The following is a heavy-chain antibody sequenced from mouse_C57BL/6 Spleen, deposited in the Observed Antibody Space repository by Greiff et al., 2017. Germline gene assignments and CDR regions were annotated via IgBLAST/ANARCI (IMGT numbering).Heavy chain of an antibody. Sequence: QVQLQQSGPELVKPGASVKISCKASGYAFSSSWMNWVKQRPGKGLEWIGRISPGDGDTHYTGKFKGKATLTADKSSSPAYMQLSSLTSADAAVYFCARSAGSSWYFDVWGTGTTGTVSS. D-gene: IGHD1-1*01. V-gene: IGHV1-82*01. CDR1: GYAFSSSW. J-gene: IGHJ1*03. CDR2: ISPGDGDT. CDR3: ARSAGSSWYFDV.